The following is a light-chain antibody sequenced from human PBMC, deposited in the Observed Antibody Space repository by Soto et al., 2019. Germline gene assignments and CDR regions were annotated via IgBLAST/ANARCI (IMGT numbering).Light chain of an antibody. CDR2: DAS. CDR3: QQYGSIPWT. Sequence: EIVLRQSPGPPTLSPGERATLSRRVSQSVSISHLAWYQHRPGQAPRLLIYDASSRATGIPDRFSGSGSGTDFTLTISRLEPEDFAVYYCQQYGSIPWTFGQGTKVDIK. J-gene: IGKJ1*01. V-gene: IGKV3-20*01. CDR1: QSVSISH.